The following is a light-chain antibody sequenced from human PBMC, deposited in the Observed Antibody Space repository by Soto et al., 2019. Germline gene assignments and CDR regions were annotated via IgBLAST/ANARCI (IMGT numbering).Light chain of an antibody. V-gene: IGKV4-1*01. Sequence: DIVMTQSPDSLAVSLGERATINCKSSQSVLFSPNNKNYLAWYQQKPGQPPKLLIYWASTRESGVPDRFSGGGSGTDFPLTISSLQAEDVAFYYCQQYHSAPQTFGQGTKVEIK. CDR2: WAS. J-gene: IGKJ1*01. CDR1: QSVLFSPNNKNY. CDR3: QQYHSAPQT.